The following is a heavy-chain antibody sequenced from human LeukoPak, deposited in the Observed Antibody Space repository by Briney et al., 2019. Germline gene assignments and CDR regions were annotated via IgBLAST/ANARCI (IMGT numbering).Heavy chain of an antibody. Sequence: ASVKVSCKASGGTFSSYAISWVRQAPGQGLEWMGGIIPIFGTANYAQKFQGRVTITADESTSTAYMEVSSLSSEDTAVYYCARAPSLRDCSSTSCYYYYYMDVWGKGTTVTVSS. J-gene: IGHJ6*03. CDR1: GGTFSSYA. CDR3: ARAPSLRDCSSTSCYYYYYMDV. V-gene: IGHV1-69*13. D-gene: IGHD2-2*01. CDR2: IIPIFGTA.